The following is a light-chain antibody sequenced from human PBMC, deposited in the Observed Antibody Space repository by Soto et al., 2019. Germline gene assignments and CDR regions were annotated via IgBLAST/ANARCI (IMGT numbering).Light chain of an antibody. J-gene: IGKJ5*01. Sequence: EIVMTQSPATLSVSPGETATLSCRASQSVSNNVAWYQQKPGQAHRLLIYGASSRATGIPDRFSGSGSGTDFTLIINRLEPEDVAIYYCQQYGGSPRITFGQGTRLEI. V-gene: IGKV3-20*01. CDR2: GAS. CDR3: QQYGGSPRIT. CDR1: QSVSNN.